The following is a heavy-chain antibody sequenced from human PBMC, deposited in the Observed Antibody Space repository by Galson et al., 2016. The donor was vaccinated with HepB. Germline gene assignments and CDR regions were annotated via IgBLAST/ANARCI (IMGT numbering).Heavy chain of an antibody. D-gene: IGHD3-9*01. CDR2: TSYDGSNK. Sequence: SLRLSCAASGFTLRSYAMHWVRQAPGKGLEWVAVTSYDGSNKYYGDSVKGRFTISRDNSNNTLYLQLNSLRAEDTAVYYCARRVTRLDDSFDIWGQGTMVTVSS. CDR1: GFTLRSYA. J-gene: IGHJ3*02. CDR3: ARRVTRLDDSFDI. V-gene: IGHV3-30-3*01.